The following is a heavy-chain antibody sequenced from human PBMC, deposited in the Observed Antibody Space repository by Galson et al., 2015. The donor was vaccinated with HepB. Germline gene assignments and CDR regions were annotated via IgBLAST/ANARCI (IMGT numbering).Heavy chain of an antibody. V-gene: IGHV3-21*01. D-gene: IGHD4-23*01. J-gene: IGHJ2*01. CDR1: GFTFSSYS. CDR2: ISSSSSYI. Sequence: SLRLSCAASGFTFSSYSMNWVRQAPGKGLEWVSSISSSSSYIYYADSVKGRFTISRDNAKNSLYLQMNSLRAEDTAVYYCARDYGGNSGRVDWYFDLWGRGTLVTVSS. CDR3: ARDYGGNSGRVDWYFDL.